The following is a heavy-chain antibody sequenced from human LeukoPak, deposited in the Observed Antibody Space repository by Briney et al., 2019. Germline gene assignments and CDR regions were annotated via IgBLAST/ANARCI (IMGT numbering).Heavy chain of an antibody. V-gene: IGHV3-20*04. Sequence: GGSLRLSCAASGFTFDDYGMSWVRQAPGKGLEWVSGINWNGGSTVYADSVKGRFTISRDNAKNSLYLQMNSLRAEDTALYYCARDIADYYGSGSPFDYWGQGTLVTVSS. CDR1: GFTFDDYG. J-gene: IGHJ4*02. D-gene: IGHD3-10*01. CDR2: INWNGGST. CDR3: ARDIADYYGSGSPFDY.